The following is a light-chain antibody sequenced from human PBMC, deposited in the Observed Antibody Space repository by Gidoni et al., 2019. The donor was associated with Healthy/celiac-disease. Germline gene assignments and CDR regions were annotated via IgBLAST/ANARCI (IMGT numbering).Light chain of an antibody. CDR1: QSVSSN. V-gene: IGKV3D-15*01. CDR2: GAS. Sequence: EIVMMQSPATLSVSPGERATLSCRASQSVSSNLAWYQQKPGQAPRLLIYGASTRATGIPARFSGSGSGTEFTLTISSLQSEDFAVYYCQQYNNWPPVTFXQXTRLEIK. CDR3: QQYNNWPPVT. J-gene: IGKJ5*01.